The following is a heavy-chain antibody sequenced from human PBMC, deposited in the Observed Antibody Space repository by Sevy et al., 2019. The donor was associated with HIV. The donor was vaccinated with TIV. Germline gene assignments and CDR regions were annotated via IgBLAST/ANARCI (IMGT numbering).Heavy chain of an antibody. V-gene: IGHV4-34*01. J-gene: IGHJ4*02. CDR3: ARRRPSGYYEY. CDR1: GGYLSGYY. CDR2: INHSGST. Sequence: SETLSLTCAVYGGYLSGYYWSWIRQPPGKGLEWIGEINHSGSTNYNPSLKSRVTISVDTSRNQFSLKLSSVTAAEMAVYYCARRRPSGYYEYWGQGSLVTVSS. D-gene: IGHD3-3*01.